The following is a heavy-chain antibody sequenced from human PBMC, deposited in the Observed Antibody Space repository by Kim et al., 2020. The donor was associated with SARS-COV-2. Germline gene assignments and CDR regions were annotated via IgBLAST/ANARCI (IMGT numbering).Heavy chain of an antibody. CDR2: IGTDGDT. V-gene: IGHV3-13*01. CDR3: ARGRAAAGVLNGVDP. D-gene: IGHD6-13*01. CDR1: GFTFSSYD. Sequence: GGSLRLSCAASGFTFSSYDMHWVRQATGKGLEWVAAIGTDGDTNYPGSVKGRFTISRENAKNNLYLQMNSLRAGDTAVYYCARGRAAAGVLNGVDPWGQGTLVTVSS. J-gene: IGHJ5*02.